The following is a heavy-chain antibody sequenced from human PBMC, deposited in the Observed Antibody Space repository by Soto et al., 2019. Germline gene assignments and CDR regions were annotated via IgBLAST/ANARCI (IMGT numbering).Heavy chain of an antibody. CDR1: GGPVSGDDLY. Sequence: TLSLTCVVSGGPVSGDDLYWSWIRHLPGKGLEWIANVYHTGTTYYNPSLKSRVSMSVDTSQNQFSLILASVTAADTAVYYCARALVTDYYSRDYHYYFVMDVCGQGTSVIVSS. D-gene: IGHD3-22*01. V-gene: IGHV4-31*02. J-gene: IGHJ6*02. CDR3: ARALVTDYYSRDYHYYFVMDV. CDR2: VYHTGTT.